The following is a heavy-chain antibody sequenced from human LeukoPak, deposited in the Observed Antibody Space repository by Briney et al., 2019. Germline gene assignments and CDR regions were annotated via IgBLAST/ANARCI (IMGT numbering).Heavy chain of an antibody. J-gene: IGHJ4*02. Sequence: ASVKVSCKASGGTFSSYAISWVRQAPGQGLEWMGGIIPIFGTANYAQKFQGRVTITTDESTGTAYMELSSLSSEDTAVYYYAKLSSLGTQQLGDFDYWGQGTLVTVSS. CDR2: IIPIFGTA. D-gene: IGHD6-13*01. CDR3: AKLSSLGTQQLGDFDY. V-gene: IGHV1-69*05. CDR1: GGTFSSYA.